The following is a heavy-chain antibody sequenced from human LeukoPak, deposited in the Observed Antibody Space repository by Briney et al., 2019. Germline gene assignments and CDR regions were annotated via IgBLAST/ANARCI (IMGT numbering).Heavy chain of an antibody. V-gene: IGHV3-23*01. J-gene: IGHJ6*02. Sequence: PGGSLRLSCAASGFTFSSYAMSWVRQAPGKGLEWVSAISGSGGSTYYADSVKGRFTISRDNSKNTLYLQMNSLRAEDTAVYYCAKVGYGDYYYYGMDVWGQGTTVTVSS. CDR3: AKVGYGDYYYYGMDV. CDR2: ISGSGGST. CDR1: GFTFSSYA. D-gene: IGHD4-17*01.